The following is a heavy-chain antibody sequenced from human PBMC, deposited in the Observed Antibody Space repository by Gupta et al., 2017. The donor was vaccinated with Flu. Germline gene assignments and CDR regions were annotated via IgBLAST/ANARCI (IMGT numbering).Heavy chain of an antibody. J-gene: IGHJ4*02. CDR1: GFPFSEHD. CDR3: ARTTRKYGDYGFDS. CDR2: IRNKGNSYIT. V-gene: IGHV3-72*01. D-gene: IGHD4-17*01. Sequence: EVQLVESGGGLVQPGESLRLSCVACGFPFSEHDMDWVRQAPGKGLEWVCRIRNKGNSYITEYAASVKGRFTISRDDSKNSLFLQMNSLRTEDTAVYYCARTTRKYGDYGFDSWGQGTLVTVSS.